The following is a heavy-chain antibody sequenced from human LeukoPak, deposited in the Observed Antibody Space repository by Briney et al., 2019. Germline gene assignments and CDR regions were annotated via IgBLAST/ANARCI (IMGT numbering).Heavy chain of an antibody. J-gene: IGHJ4*02. CDR3: ARAIGRSYYGY. CDR1: GGSISSGDYY. D-gene: IGHD1-26*01. Sequence: SETLSLTCTVSGGSISSGDYYWSWIRQPAGKGLEWIGRIYTSGSTNYNPSLKSRVTISVDTSKNQFSLKLSSVTAADTAVYYCARAIGRSYYGYWGQGTLVTVSS. V-gene: IGHV4-61*02. CDR2: IYTSGST.